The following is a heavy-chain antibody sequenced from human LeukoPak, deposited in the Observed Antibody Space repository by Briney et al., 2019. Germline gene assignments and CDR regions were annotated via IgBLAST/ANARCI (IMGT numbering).Heavy chain of an antibody. CDR2: IYTSGST. CDR1: GGSISSGSYY. CDR3: ARGERIAAAGLTF. V-gene: IGHV4-61*02. J-gene: IGHJ4*02. D-gene: IGHD6-13*01. Sequence: SETLSLTCTVSGGSISSGSYYWSWIRQPAGKGLEWIGRIYTSGSTNYNPSLKSRVTISVDTSKNQFSLKLSSVTAADTAVYYCARGERIAAAGLTFWGQGTLVTVSS.